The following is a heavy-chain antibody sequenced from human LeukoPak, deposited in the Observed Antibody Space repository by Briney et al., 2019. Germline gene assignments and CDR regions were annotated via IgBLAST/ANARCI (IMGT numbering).Heavy chain of an antibody. CDR3: AREVGGYYGFDY. Sequence: GGSLRLSCGAFDITFSDYYMSWIRQAPGKGLEWVSYISSSGSTIYYADSVKGRFTISRDNAKNSLYLQMNSLRAEDTAVYYCAREVGGYYGFDYWGQGTLVTVSS. D-gene: IGHD3-3*01. J-gene: IGHJ4*02. CDR1: DITFSDYY. V-gene: IGHV3-11*04. CDR2: ISSSGSTI.